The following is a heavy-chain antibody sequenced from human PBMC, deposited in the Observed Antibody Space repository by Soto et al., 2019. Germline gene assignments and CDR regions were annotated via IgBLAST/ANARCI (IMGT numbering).Heavy chain of an antibody. CDR1: GYTFTSYG. CDR3: ARLGQILGYCSGGSCYSDY. V-gene: IGHV1-18*01. J-gene: IGHJ4*02. Sequence: QVQLVQSGAEVKKPGASVKVSCKASGYTFTSYGISWVRQAPGQGLEWMGWISAYNGNTNYAQKLQGRVTMTTDASASTAYMELRSLRSDYTAVYYCARLGQILGYCSGGSCYSDYWGQGTLVTVSS. D-gene: IGHD2-15*01. CDR2: ISAYNGNT.